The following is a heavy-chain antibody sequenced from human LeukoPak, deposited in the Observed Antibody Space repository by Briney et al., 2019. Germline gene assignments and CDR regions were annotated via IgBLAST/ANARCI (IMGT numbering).Heavy chain of an antibody. Sequence: SETLSLTCTVSGGPISSYYWSWLRQPPGKGLEWIGYIYYSGSTNYNPSLKSRVTISVDTSKNQFSLKLSSVAAADTAVYYCARETSQKGAHYMDVWGKGTTVTISS. CDR2: IYYSGST. CDR3: ARETSQKGAHYMDV. CDR1: GGPISSYY. J-gene: IGHJ6*03. V-gene: IGHV4-59*01. D-gene: IGHD3-16*01.